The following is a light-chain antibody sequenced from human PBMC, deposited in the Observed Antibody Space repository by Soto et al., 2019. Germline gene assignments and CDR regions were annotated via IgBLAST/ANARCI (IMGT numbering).Light chain of an antibody. CDR1: SSDVGGYKY. CDR2: DVS. V-gene: IGLV2-14*01. CDR3: SSYTSSTTYV. Sequence: QSALTQPASVSGSPGQSITISCTGTSSDVGGYKYVSWYQHHPGKGPKLMLYDVSNRPPGVSNRFSGSKSGNTASLTISGLQAEDEADYYCSSYTSSTTYVFGTGTKLTVL. J-gene: IGLJ1*01.